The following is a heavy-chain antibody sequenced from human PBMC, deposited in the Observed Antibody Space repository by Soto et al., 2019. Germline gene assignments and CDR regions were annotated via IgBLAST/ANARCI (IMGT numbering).Heavy chain of an antibody. CDR2: ISGSGGST. CDR1: GFTFSSYA. J-gene: IGHJ6*03. D-gene: IGHD3-3*01. Sequence: GSLRLSCAASGFTFSSYAMSWVRQAPGKGLEWVSAISGSGGSTYYADSVRGRFTISRDNSKNTLYLQMNSLRAEDTAVYYCAKRAIFGVDSPYYYYYMDVWGKGTTVTVSS. V-gene: IGHV3-23*01. CDR3: AKRAIFGVDSPYYYYYMDV.